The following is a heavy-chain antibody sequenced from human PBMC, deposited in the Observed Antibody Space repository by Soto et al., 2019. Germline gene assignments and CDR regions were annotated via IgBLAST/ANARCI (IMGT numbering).Heavy chain of an antibody. CDR2: ISGSGGST. J-gene: IGHJ4*02. CDR3: AKAVPGSSSLDAYYFDY. V-gene: IGHV3-23*01. CDR1: GFTFSIYA. Sequence: GGSLRLSCAASGFTFSIYAMSWVRQAPGKGLEWVSAISGSGGSTYYADSVKGRFTISRDNSKNTLYLQMNSLRAEDTAVYYCAKAVPGSSSLDAYYFDYWGQGTLVTVSS. D-gene: IGHD6-6*01.